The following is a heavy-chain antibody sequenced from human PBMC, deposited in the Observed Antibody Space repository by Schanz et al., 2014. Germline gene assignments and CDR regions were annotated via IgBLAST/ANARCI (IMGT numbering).Heavy chain of an antibody. J-gene: IGHJ6*03. V-gene: IGHV1-8*01. CDR1: GYPFTSDD. CDR2: MNPNSGDT. Sequence: QVQLVQSGAEVKKPGASVKVSCRASGYPFTSDDITWVRQAPGQGLEWMGWMNPNSGDTGYPRKFQNRVSMTRNPSIITASMELNSLTSEDTPVYYCARVSMDFERAKSCDYYMDVWGRGTTVTVSS. CDR3: ARVSMDFERAKSCDYYMDV. D-gene: IGHD1-1*01.